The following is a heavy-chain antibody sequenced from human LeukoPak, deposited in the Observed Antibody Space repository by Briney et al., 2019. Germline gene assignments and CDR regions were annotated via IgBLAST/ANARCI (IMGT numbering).Heavy chain of an antibody. J-gene: IGHJ4*02. CDR2: INHSGST. CDR3: ARGYCSSTSCYTFGY. D-gene: IGHD2-2*02. V-gene: IGHV4-34*01. CDR1: GGSFSGYY. Sequence: SETRSLTXAVYGGSFSGYYWSWIRQPPGKGLEWIGEINHSGSTNYNPSLKSRVTISVDTSKNQFSLKLSSVTAADTAVYYCARGYCSSTSCYTFGYWGQGTLVTVSS.